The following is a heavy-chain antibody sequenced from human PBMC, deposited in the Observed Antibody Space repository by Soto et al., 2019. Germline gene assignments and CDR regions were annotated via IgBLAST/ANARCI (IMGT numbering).Heavy chain of an antibody. V-gene: IGHV4-38-2*01. CDR1: GYSISSGYY. Sequence: PSETLSLTCAVSGYSISSGYYWGWIRQPPGKGLEWIGSFYHSGNTHYNPSLKSRVTISVDTSKNQFSLRLSSVTAADTAVYYCARAWSLIVVVPSSKNCFDYWGQGTLVTVSS. CDR2: FYHSGNT. CDR3: ARAWSLIVVVPSSKNCFDY. J-gene: IGHJ4*02. D-gene: IGHD2-15*01.